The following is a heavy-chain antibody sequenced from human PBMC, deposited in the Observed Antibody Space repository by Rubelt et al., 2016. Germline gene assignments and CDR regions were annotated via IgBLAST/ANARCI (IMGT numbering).Heavy chain of an antibody. D-gene: IGHD5-12*01. Sequence: QVRLQESGPGLVKPSETLSLTCTVSGGSISPYYWTWIRQPPGKGLEWIGYIYYSGSTNYNPSLRRRVTMSVDTSNNQFSRGRRSLTAAETALYYCARAHYTTYDSPFDYWGQGILVTVSS. J-gene: IGHJ4*02. V-gene: IGHV4-59*01. CDR1: GGSISPYY. CDR3: ARAHYTTYDSPFDY. CDR2: IYYSGST.